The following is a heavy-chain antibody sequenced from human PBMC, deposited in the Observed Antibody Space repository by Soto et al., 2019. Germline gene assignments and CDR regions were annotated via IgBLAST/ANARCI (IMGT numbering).Heavy chain of an antibody. V-gene: IGHV4-59*01. CDR1: GGSISSYY. CDR3: ARVGTRRFGELFFYYYYMDV. Sequence: SETLSLTCTVSGGSISSYYWSWIRQPPGKGLEWIGYIYYSGSTNYNPSLKSRVTISVDTSKNQFSLKLSSVTAADTAVYYCARVGTRRFGELFFYYYYMDVWGKGTTVTVSS. J-gene: IGHJ6*03. D-gene: IGHD3-10*01. CDR2: IYYSGST.